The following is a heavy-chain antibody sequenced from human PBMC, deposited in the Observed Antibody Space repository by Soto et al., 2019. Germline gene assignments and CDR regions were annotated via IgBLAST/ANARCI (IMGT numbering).Heavy chain of an antibody. D-gene: IGHD3-3*01. V-gene: IGHV5-10-1*01. CDR3: ARQPGGGYDFWSGIPPYYYGMDV. CDR1: GYSFTSYW. Sequence: PGVSLKISCKGSGYSFTSYWISWVRQMPGKGLEWMGRIDPSDSYTNYSPSFQGHVTISADKSISTAYLQWSSLKASDTAMYYCARQPGGGYDFWSGIPPYYYGMDVWGQGTTVTVSS. CDR2: IDPSDSYT. J-gene: IGHJ6*02.